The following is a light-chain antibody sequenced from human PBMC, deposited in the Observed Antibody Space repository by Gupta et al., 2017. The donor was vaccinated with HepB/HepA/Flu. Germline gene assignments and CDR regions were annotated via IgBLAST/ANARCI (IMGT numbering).Light chain of an antibody. V-gene: IGLV2-11*01. J-gene: IGLJ3*02. CDR1: SSDVGGYHY. CDR3: CSDTGSYSWV. Sequence: QSALTQPRSVSGSPVQSVAISCTGTSSDVGGYHYVSWYQHHPGKAPNLIIYDVTKRPAGVPGRFSASKAGNTASLTTSALQAEDDADYYYCSDTGSYSWVFGGGTKLTVL. CDR2: DVT.